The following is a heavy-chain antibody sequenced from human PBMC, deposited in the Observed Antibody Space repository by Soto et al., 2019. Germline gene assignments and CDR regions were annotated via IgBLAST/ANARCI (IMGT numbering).Heavy chain of an antibody. CDR2: ISASGSTT. CDR1: GFTFSSYA. V-gene: IGHV3-23*01. J-gene: IGHJ4*02. CDR3: AKGGAIGTTPHLDY. D-gene: IGHD1-7*01. Sequence: EVQLLESGGGLVQPGGSLRLSCVASGFTFSSYAMSWVRQAPGKGLEWVSGISASGSTTYYADSVKGRFTISRDNSKNTVYLQMNSLRADDTAVYYCAKGGAIGTTPHLDYWGQGTLVTVS.